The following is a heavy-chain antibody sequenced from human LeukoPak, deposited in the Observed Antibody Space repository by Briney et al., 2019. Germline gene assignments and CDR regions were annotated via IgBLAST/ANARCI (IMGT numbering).Heavy chain of an antibody. J-gene: IGHJ4*02. D-gene: IGHD3-22*01. CDR1: GGSFSGYY. V-gene: IGHV4-34*01. CDR3: ARAGQPAYYDSSGYYENLYYFDY. Sequence: KPSETLSLTCAVYGGSFSGYYWSWIRQPPGKGLEWIGEINHSGSTNYNPSLKSRVTISVDRSKNQFSLKLSSVTAADTAVYYCARAGQPAYYDSSGYYENLYYFDYWGQGTLVTVSS. CDR2: INHSGST.